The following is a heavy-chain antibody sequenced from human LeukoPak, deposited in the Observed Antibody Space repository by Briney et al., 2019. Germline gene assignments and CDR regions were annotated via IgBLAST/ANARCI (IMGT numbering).Heavy chain of an antibody. CDR3: AKDGHCPDSECGTQIAVAGYVDY. CDR2: INYNGGYT. Sequence: GGSLRLSCAASGFSFSSYAMSWVRQGPGKGLEWVSIINYNGGYTYYADSVKGRFTISRDNSKNTVYLQMNSLRPEDTATYYCAKDGHCPDSECGTQIAVAGYVDYWGQGALVTVSS. CDR1: GFSFSSYA. V-gene: IGHV3-23*01. D-gene: IGHD2-8*01. J-gene: IGHJ4*02.